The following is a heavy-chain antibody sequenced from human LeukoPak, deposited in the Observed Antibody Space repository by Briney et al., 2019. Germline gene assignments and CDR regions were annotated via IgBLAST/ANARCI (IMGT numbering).Heavy chain of an antibody. CDR1: GFTVSSNY. CDR3: ARGHYDFWSGYPNRHYYYYMDV. J-gene: IGHJ6*03. CDR2: IYSGGST. Sequence: GGSLRLSCAASGFTVSSNYMSWVRQAPGKGLEWVSVIYSGGSTYYADSVKGRFTISRDNSKNTLYLQMNSLRAEDTAVYYCARGHYDFWSGYPNRHYYYYMDVWGKGTTVTVSS. V-gene: IGHV3-53*01. D-gene: IGHD3-3*01.